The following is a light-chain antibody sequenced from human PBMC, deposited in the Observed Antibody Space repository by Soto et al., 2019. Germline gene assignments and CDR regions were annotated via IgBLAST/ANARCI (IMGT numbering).Light chain of an antibody. CDR2: VNSDGSH. V-gene: IGLV4-69*01. Sequence: QLVLTQSPSASASLGASVKLTCTLTSGHSNYAIAWHQQQPEKGPRYLMKVNSDGSHRKGDGIPDRFSGSSSGAERYLTISSLQSEDEADYYCQTWGTGIHVVFGGGTKVTVL. J-gene: IGLJ2*01. CDR1: SGHSNYA. CDR3: QTWGTGIHVV.